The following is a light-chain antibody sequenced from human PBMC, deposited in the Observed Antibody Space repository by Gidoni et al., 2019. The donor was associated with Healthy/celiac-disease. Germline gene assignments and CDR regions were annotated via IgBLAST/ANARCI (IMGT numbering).Light chain of an antibody. V-gene: IGKV1-33*01. CDR3: QQYDNLPYT. Sequence: DIQMTQSPSSLSASVGDRVTITCQASQDMSNYLNWYQQKPVKAPKLLMYDASNLETGVPSRFSGSGSATDFTFTISSLQPEDIATYYCQQYDNLPYTFGQGTKLEIK. J-gene: IGKJ2*01. CDR1: QDMSNY. CDR2: DAS.